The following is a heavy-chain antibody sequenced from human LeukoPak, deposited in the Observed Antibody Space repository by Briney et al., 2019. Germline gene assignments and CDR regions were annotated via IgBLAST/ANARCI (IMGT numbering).Heavy chain of an antibody. CDR2: LFDSVNT. CDR3: ATIKRGSIFGYFDF. Sequence: SETLSLTCTVSGGSISSHYWSWIRQPPGKGLEWIAYLFDSVNTKDNPSLQSRLTLSADTSKNQFSLRLSSVTAADTAVYYCATIKRGSIFGYFDFWGQGVKVTVSS. J-gene: IGHJ4*02. V-gene: IGHV4-59*11. CDR1: GGSISSHY. D-gene: IGHD5-18*01.